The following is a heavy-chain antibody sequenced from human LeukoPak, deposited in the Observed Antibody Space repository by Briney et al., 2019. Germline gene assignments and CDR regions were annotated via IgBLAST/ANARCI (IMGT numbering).Heavy chain of an antibody. CDR1: GYSISSGYY. Sequence: SETLSLTCTVSGYSISSGYYWGWIRQPPGKGLEWIGSIYHSGSTYYNPSLKSRVTISVDTSKNQFSLKLSSVTAADTAVYYCARTTVTTYRLDYWGQGTLVTVSS. CDR3: ARTTVTTYRLDY. V-gene: IGHV4-38-2*02. D-gene: IGHD4-17*01. CDR2: IYHSGST. J-gene: IGHJ4*02.